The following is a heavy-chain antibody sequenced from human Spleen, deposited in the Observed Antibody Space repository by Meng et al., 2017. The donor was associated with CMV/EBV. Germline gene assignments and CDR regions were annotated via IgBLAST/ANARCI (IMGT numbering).Heavy chain of an antibody. CDR1: GFNFTNYV. D-gene: IGHD3-3*01. Sequence: GESLKISCAASGFNFTNYVMTWVRQAPGKGLEWVSFIYSNGRSKSYSDSVKGRFTISRDNSKNTLYPQMNSLRAEDTAVYYCAKESGYDFWSGYLGMDVWGQGTTVTVSS. CDR3: AKESGYDFWSGYLGMDV. CDR2: IYSNGRSK. V-gene: IGHV3-23*03. J-gene: IGHJ6*02.